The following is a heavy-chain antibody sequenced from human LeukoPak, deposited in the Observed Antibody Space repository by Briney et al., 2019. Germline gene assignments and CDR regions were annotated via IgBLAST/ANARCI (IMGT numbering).Heavy chain of an antibody. CDR1: GGSSSGYY. D-gene: IGHD3-10*01. CDR2: INHSGST. V-gene: IGHV4-34*01. Sequence: SETLSLTCAVYGGSSSGYYWSWIRQPPGKGLEWIGEINHSGSTNYNPSLKSRVTISVDTSKNQFSLKLSSVTAADTAVYYCASGRLYGSGSYYNTRPYYFDYWGQGTLVTVSS. J-gene: IGHJ4*02. CDR3: ASGRLYGSGSYYNTRPYYFDY.